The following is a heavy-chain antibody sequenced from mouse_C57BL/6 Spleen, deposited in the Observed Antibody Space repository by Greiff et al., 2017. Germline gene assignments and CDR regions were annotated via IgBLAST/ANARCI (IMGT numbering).Heavy chain of an antibody. Sequence: VQLQQSGPELVKPGASVKISCKASGYTFTDYYMNWVKQSHGKSLEWIGDINPNNGGTSYNQKFKGKATLTVDKSSSTAYMELRSLTSEDSAVYYCARWDDGYYEAMDYGGQGTSVTVSS. CDR3: ARWDDGYYEAMDY. CDR2: INPNNGGT. CDR1: GYTFTDYY. D-gene: IGHD2-3*01. J-gene: IGHJ4*01. V-gene: IGHV1-26*01.